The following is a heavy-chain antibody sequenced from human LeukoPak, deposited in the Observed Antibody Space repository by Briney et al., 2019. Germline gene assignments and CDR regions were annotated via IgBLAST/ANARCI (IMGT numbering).Heavy chain of an antibody. CDR1: GYTFTSYY. CDR3: ASSVGPHSGWYDY. J-gene: IGHJ4*02. Sequence: GASVKVSCKASGYTFTSYYMHWVRQAPGQGLEWMGIIKPSDGSTSYAQKFQGRVTMTRDTSKSTVYMELSSLRSEDTAVYYCASSVGPHSGWYDYWGQGTLVTVSS. V-gene: IGHV1-46*01. D-gene: IGHD6-19*01. CDR2: IKPSDGST.